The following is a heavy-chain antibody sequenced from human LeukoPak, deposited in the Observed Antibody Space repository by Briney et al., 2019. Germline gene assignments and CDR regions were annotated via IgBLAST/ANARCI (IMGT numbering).Heavy chain of an antibody. Sequence: PGGSLRLSCTASGFTFSDYFMTWIRQAPGKGLEWVSYISSSGSTMYYADSLKGRFTISRDNAKNSLYLQMDSLRAEDTAMYYCARELRVGTAFDLWGRGTLATVSS. CDR1: GFTFSDYF. D-gene: IGHD3-10*01. CDR3: ARELRVGTAFDL. J-gene: IGHJ2*01. CDR2: ISSSGSTM. V-gene: IGHV3-11*01.